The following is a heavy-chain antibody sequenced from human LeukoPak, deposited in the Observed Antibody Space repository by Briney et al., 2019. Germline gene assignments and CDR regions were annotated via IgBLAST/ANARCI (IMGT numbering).Heavy chain of an antibody. Sequence: ASVKVSCKASGYTFTSYYMHWVRQAPGQGLEWTGIINPSGGSTSYAQKFQGRVTTTRDTSTSTVYMELSSLRSEDTAVYYCARETAAGTTTISQAFDYWGQGTLVTVSS. CDR1: GYTFTSYY. D-gene: IGHD6-13*01. J-gene: IGHJ4*02. V-gene: IGHV1-46*03. CDR2: INPSGGST. CDR3: ARETAAGTTTISQAFDY.